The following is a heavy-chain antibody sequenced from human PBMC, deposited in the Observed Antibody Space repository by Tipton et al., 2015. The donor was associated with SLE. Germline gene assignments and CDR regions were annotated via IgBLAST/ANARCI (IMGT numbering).Heavy chain of an antibody. V-gene: IGHV4-31*11. Sequence: TLSLTCAVYGGSFSDYYWTWIRQHPGKGLEWIGHISYSGSPYYNPSLKSRVTISVDTSKNQFSLKLSSVTAADTAVYYCAGRGDLVVVTAYLDYWGQGTLVTVSS. D-gene: IGHD2-21*02. CDR2: ISYSGSP. CDR1: GGSFSDYY. J-gene: IGHJ4*02. CDR3: AGRGDLVVVTAYLDY.